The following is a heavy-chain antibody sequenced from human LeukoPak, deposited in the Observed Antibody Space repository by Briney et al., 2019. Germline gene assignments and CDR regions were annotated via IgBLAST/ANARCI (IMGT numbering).Heavy chain of an antibody. CDR3: AKDPIAVAVGSAYTDV. D-gene: IGHD6-19*01. V-gene: IGHV3-30*02. Sequence: PGGSLRLSCAASGFTFSSYSMNWVRQAPGKGLEWVAFIRYDGSNKYYADSVKGRFTISRDNSKNTLYLQMNSLRAEDTAVYYCAKDPIAVAVGSAYTDVWGKGTTVTISS. CDR2: IRYDGSNK. CDR1: GFTFSSYS. J-gene: IGHJ6*03.